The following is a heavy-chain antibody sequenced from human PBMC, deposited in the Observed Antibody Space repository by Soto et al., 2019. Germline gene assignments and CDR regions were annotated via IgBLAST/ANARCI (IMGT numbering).Heavy chain of an antibody. V-gene: IGHV3-53*04. CDR3: AREGLSSNWLGFYYGMDV. CDR2: IHSDGST. J-gene: IGHJ6*02. CDR1: RFTVSSNY. D-gene: IGHD1-1*01. Sequence: GGSLRLSCAASRFTVSSNYMSWVLQAPGKGLEWVSVIHSDGSTYYADSVKGRFTISRHNSKDTLYLQMNSLRPEDTAVYYCAREGLSSNWLGFYYGMDVWGQGTTVTVSS.